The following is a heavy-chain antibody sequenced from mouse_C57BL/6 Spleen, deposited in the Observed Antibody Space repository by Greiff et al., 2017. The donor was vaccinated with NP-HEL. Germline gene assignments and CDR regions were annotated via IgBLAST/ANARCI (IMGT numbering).Heavy chain of an antibody. CDR1: GYTFTSYW. Sequence: QVQLQQPGAELVRPGSSVKLSCKASGYTFTSYWMHWVKQRPIQGLEWIGNIDPSDSETHYNQKFKDKATLTVDKSSSTAYMQLSSLTSEDSAVYYCAREPGSSPRAMDYWGQGTSVTVSS. CDR2: IDPSDSET. CDR3: AREPGSSPRAMDY. J-gene: IGHJ4*01. V-gene: IGHV1-52*01. D-gene: IGHD1-1*01.